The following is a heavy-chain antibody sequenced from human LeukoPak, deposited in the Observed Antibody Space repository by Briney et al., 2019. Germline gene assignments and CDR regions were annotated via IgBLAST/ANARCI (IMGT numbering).Heavy chain of an antibody. CDR3: ARESLMYSEEWYFDL. D-gene: IGHD6-13*01. V-gene: IGHV3-23*01. J-gene: IGHJ2*01. CDR2: ISGSGGST. CDR1: GFTFSSYA. Sequence: PGGSLRLSCAASGFTFSSYAMSWVRQAPGKGLEWVSAISGSGGSTYYADSVKGRFTISRDNSKNTLYLQMNSLRVEDTAIYYCARESLMYSEEWYFDLWGRGTLVTVSS.